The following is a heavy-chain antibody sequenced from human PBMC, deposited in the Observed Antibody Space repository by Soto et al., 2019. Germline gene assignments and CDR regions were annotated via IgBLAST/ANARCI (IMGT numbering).Heavy chain of an antibody. J-gene: IGHJ5*02. D-gene: IGHD2-2*01. V-gene: IGHV1-3*01. CDR2: INAGNGNT. CDR3: AIGGYCSSTSCSHDGFDP. Sequence: ASVKVSCKASGYTFTSYAMHWVRHAPGQRLEWMGWINAGNGNTKYSQKFQGRVTITRDTSASTAYMELSSLRSEDTAVYYCAIGGYCSSTSCSHDGFDPWGQGTLVTVSS. CDR1: GYTFTSYA.